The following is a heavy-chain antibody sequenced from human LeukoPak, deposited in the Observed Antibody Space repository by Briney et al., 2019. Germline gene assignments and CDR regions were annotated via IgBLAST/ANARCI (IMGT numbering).Heavy chain of an antibody. CDR1: GGSISSYY. J-gene: IGHJ4*02. V-gene: IGHV4-59*08. D-gene: IGHD5-18*01. CDR3: ARGYTAMVIGY. Sequence: SETLSLTCTVSGGSISSYYWSWIRQPPGKGLEWIGYVYYSGSTNYNPSLKSRVTISVDTSKNQFSLKLSSVTAADTAVHYCARGYTAMVIGYWGQGTLVTVSS. CDR2: VYYSGST.